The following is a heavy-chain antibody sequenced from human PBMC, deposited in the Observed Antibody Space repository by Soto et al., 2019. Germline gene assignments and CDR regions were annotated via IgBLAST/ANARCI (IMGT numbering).Heavy chain of an antibody. D-gene: IGHD3-9*01. J-gene: IGHJ4*02. CDR1: GFTFSGSA. Sequence: GGSLRLSCAASGFTFSGSAMHWVRQAPGKGLEWVGRIRSKANSDATVYAASVKGRFTISRDDSKNTAYLQMNSLKTEDTAVYYCTTPSINYDILTDYFNYWGQGSLVTV. V-gene: IGHV3-73*01. CDR2: IRSKANSDAT. CDR3: TTPSINYDILTDYFNY.